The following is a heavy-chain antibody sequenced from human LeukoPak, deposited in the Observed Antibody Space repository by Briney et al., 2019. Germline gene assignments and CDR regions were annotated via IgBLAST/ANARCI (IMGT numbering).Heavy chain of an antibody. CDR1: GASISSSSYY. V-gene: IGHV4-39*01. Sequence: SETLSLACTVSGASISSSSYYWAWIRQPPGKGLEWIGSMDYSGSTYYKPSLKSRVTISVDTSKNQFSLKLSSVTAADTAVYYCAGYSGSHLGAGAEYFQHWGQGTLVTVSS. CDR2: MDYSGST. CDR3: AGYSGSHLGAGAEYFQH. J-gene: IGHJ1*01. D-gene: IGHD1-26*01.